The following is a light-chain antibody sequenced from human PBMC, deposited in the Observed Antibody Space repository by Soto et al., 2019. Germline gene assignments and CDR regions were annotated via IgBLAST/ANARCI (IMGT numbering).Light chain of an antibody. CDR3: KTWGSGIRVV. V-gene: IGLV4-69*01. J-gene: IGLJ2*01. Sequence: QSVLTQSPSASASLGASVKLTCTLTSGHSSYAIAWHQQQPEKGPRYLMKLNNDGSHSKGDGIPDRFSGSSSGAERYLTISSLQSEDEAAYYCKTWGSGIRVVFGAGTKLTVL. CDR2: LNNDGSH. CDR1: SGHSSYA.